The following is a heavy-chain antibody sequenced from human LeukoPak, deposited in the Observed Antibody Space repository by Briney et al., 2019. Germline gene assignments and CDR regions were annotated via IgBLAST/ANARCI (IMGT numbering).Heavy chain of an antibody. CDR2: ISSSSSTI. CDR1: GFTFSSYS. J-gene: IGHJ4*02. V-gene: IGHV3-48*04. Sequence: GGSLRLSFAASGFTFSSYSMNWVRQAPGKGLEWVSYISSSSSTIYYADSVKGRFTISRDNAKNSLYLQMNSLRAEDTAVYYCARDDGREYYDILTGYYTPGYFDYWGQGTLVTVSS. CDR3: ARDDGREYYDILTGYYTPGYFDY. D-gene: IGHD3-9*01.